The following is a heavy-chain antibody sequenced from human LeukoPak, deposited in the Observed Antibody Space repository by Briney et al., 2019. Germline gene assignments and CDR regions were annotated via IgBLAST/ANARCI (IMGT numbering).Heavy chain of an antibody. CDR2: INPNSGGT. CDR3: ARDRGYDFSVYYGMDV. V-gene: IGHV1-2*02. D-gene: IGHD5-12*01. Sequence: ASVKVSCKASGYTFTSYYMHWVRQAPGQGLEWMGWINPNSGGTNYAQKFQGRVTMTRDTSISTAYMELSRLRSDDTAVYYCARDRGYDFSVYYGMDVRGQGTTVTVSS. CDR1: GYTFTSYY. J-gene: IGHJ6*02.